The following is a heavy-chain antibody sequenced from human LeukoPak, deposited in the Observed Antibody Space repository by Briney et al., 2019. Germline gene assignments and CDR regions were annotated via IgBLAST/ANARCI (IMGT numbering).Heavy chain of an antibody. V-gene: IGHV4-31*03. CDR3: ARDRSRDAFDI. CDR1: GGSISSGGYY. CDR2: IYYSGST. J-gene: IGHJ3*02. Sequence: SQTLSLTCTVSGGSISSGGYYWSWIRQHPGKGLEWIGYIYYSGSTYYNPSLKSRVTISVDTPKNQFSLKLSSVTAADTAVYYCARDRSRDAFDIWGQGTMVTVSS.